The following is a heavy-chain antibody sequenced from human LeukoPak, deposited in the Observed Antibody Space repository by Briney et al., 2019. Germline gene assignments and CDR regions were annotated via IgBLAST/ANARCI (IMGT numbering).Heavy chain of an antibody. CDR3: ARDGYCSSTSCYYFDY. CDR2: INPSGGST. Sequence: ASVKVSCKASGYTFTSYYMHWVRQAPGQGLEWMGIINPSGGSTSYAQKFQGRVTMTGDMSTSTVYMELSSLRSEDTAVYYCARDGYCSSTSCYYFDYWGQGTLVTVSS. D-gene: IGHD2-2*01. J-gene: IGHJ4*02. CDR1: GYTFTSYY. V-gene: IGHV1-46*01.